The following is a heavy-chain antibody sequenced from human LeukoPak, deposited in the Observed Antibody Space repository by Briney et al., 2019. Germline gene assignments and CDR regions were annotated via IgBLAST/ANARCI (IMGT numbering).Heavy chain of an antibody. V-gene: IGHV3-23*01. Sequence: GGSLRLSCAASGFTFTDYAMSWVRQAPEKGLEWISTISDNGGETYYADSVKGRFAISRDNSKNTLFLQMNSLRAEDSAVHYCATDRERDPSVYYLVGGQGTLITVSS. CDR1: GFTFTDYA. CDR3: ATDRERDPSVYYLV. J-gene: IGHJ1*01. D-gene: IGHD3-22*01. CDR2: ISDNGGET.